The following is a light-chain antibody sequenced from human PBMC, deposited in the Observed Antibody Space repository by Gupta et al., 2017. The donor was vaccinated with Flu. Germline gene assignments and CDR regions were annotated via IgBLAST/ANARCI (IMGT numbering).Light chain of an antibody. CDR1: SSNIGSNT. Sequence: QSVLTQPPSASGTPGQRVTISCSGSSSNIGSNTVNWYQQLPGTAPKLLIYSNNQRPSGVPDRPGSKSGTSASLAISGLQSEDEADYYCAAWDDSLNGPVFGGGTKLTVL. V-gene: IGLV1-44*01. CDR3: AAWDDSLNGPV. J-gene: IGLJ3*02. CDR2: SNN.